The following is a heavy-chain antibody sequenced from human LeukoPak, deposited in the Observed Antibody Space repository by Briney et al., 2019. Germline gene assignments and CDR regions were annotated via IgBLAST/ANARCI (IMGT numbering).Heavy chain of an antibody. J-gene: IGHJ4*02. CDR1: GFTFSSYG. V-gene: IGHV3-33*01. D-gene: IGHD5-12*01. CDR3: ARSYSGFSVVDY. Sequence: PGGSLRLSCAASGFTFSSYGMHWVRQAPGKGLEGVAVIWYDGSNKYYADSVKGRFTIYRDNSKNTLYLQMNSLRAEDTAVYYCARSYSGFSVVDYWGQGTLVSVSS. CDR2: IWYDGSNK.